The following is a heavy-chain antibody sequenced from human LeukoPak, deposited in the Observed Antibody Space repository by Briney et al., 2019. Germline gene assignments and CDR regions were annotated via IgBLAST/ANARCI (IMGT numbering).Heavy chain of an antibody. CDR2: INSDGSST. CDR1: GFTFSNYW. V-gene: IGHV3-74*01. CDR3: AKGGSYTIDY. J-gene: IGHJ4*02. Sequence: GGSLRLSCGASGFTFSNYWMHWVRQAPGKGLVWVSRINSDGSSTSYADSVKGRFTTSRDNAKNTLHLQMKSLTVEDTAVYYCAKGGSYTIDYWGQGTLVTVSS. D-gene: IGHD1-26*01.